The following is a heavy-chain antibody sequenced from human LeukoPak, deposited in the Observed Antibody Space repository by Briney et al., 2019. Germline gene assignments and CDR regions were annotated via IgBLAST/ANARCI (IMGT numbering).Heavy chain of an antibody. J-gene: IGHJ4*02. V-gene: IGHV3-15*01. CDR1: GFTFSNAW. D-gene: IGHD1-26*01. CDR2: IKSKTDGGTT. Sequence: GSLRLSCAASGFTFSNAWMSWVRQAPGKGLEWVGRIKSKTDGGTTDCAAPVKGRFTISRDDSKNTLYLQMNSLRAEDTAVYYCAKESEGPGGSYSGLLDYWGQGTLVTVSS. CDR3: AKESEGPGGSYSGLLDY.